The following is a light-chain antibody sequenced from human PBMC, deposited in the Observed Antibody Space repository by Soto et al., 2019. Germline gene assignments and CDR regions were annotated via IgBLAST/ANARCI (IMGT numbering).Light chain of an antibody. CDR1: QSVSSS. CDR3: LQYNNWPPWT. Sequence: EIVMTQSPATLSVSPGERVTLSCRASQSVSSSLAWYQQKPGQAPRLLIYGASTRATGIPARFSGSGSGTEFTLTISSLQSEDFAVYYCLQYNNWPPWTFGQGTKVEIK. V-gene: IGKV3-15*01. CDR2: GAS. J-gene: IGKJ1*01.